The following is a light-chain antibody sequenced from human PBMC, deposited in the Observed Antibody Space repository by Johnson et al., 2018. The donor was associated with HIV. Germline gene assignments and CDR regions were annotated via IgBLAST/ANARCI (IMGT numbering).Light chain of an antibody. Sequence: QSVLTQPPSVSAAPGQKVTISCSGSSSNIGNNYVSWYQQLPGTAPKLLIYDNNKRPSGIPDRFSGSKSGTSATLGITGLQTGAEADYYCGTWDSSLSAAGNVFVTGTKVTVL. CDR3: GTWDSSLSAAGNV. CDR2: DNN. J-gene: IGLJ1*01. V-gene: IGLV1-51*01. CDR1: SSNIGNNY.